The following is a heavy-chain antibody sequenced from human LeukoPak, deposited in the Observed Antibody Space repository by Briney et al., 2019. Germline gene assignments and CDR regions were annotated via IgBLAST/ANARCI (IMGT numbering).Heavy chain of an antibody. CDR3: ARELDYYGSGSNGMFDY. CDR1: GGTFSSYA. J-gene: IGHJ4*02. D-gene: IGHD3-10*01. Sequence: GASVKVSCKASGGTFSSYAISWVRQAPGQGLEWMGGIIPIFGTANYAQKFQGRVTITADESTSTAYMELSSLRSEDTAVYYCARELDYYGSGSNGMFDYWGQGTLVTVSS. CDR2: IIPIFGTA. V-gene: IGHV1-69*13.